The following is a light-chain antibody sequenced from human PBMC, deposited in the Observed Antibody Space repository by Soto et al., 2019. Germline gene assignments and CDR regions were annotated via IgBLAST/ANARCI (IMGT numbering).Light chain of an antibody. CDR2: GAS. V-gene: IGKV3-20*01. J-gene: IGKJ1*01. CDR3: PQYGSSPQT. CDR1: QSVSSSY. Sequence: EIVLTQSPGTLSLSPGERATLSCRASQSVSSSYLAWYQQKPGQAPRLLIYGASSRATGIPDRFSGSGSGTDFTLTISRLEPEDCAVYYCPQYGSSPQTFGQGTKVEIK.